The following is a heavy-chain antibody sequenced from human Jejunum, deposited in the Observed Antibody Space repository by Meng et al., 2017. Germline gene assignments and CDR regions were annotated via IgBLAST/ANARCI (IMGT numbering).Heavy chain of an antibody. CDR1: WSSIRTNW. J-gene: IGHJ4*02. CDR2: IYHSGAF. D-gene: IGHD2-21*01. V-gene: IGHV4-4*03. Sequence: QWRLQDPGPRQFIPPWTLSLTLASSWSSIRTNWWNWVRQPPGKGLEWIGEIYHSGAFNYNPSLRRRVTISVDKSKNQVSLKLDSLTAADTAVYYCARGAIGTRPFDYWGQGTLVTVSS. CDR3: ARGAIGTRPFDY.